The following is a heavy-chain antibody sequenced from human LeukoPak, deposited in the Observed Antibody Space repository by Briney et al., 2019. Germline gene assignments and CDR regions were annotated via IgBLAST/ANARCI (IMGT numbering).Heavy chain of an antibody. CDR1: GFTFSSYE. J-gene: IGHJ5*02. D-gene: IGHD2-8*02. Sequence: GGSLRLSCAASGFTFSSYEMNWVRQAPGKGLEWVSYISSSGSTIYYADSVKGRFTISRDNAKNSLYLQMNSQRADDTAVYYCARDAGGGTQRDGWFDPWGQGTLVTVSS. CDR3: ARDAGGGTQRDGWFDP. CDR2: ISSSGSTI. V-gene: IGHV3-48*03.